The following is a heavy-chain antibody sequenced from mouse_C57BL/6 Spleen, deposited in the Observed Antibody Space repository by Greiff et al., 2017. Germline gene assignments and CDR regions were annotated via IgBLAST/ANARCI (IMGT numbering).Heavy chain of an antibody. CDR2: IYPGSGNT. J-gene: IGHJ3*01. CDR1: GYTFTDYY. V-gene: IGHV1-76*01. CDR3: ARSITTVEAY. D-gene: IGHD1-1*01. Sequence: VHLVESGAELVRPGASVKLSCKASGYTFTDYYINWVKQRPGQGLEWIARIYPGSGNTYYNEKFKGKATLTAEKSSSTAYMQRSSLTSEDSAVYFCARSITTVEAYWGQGTLVTVSA.